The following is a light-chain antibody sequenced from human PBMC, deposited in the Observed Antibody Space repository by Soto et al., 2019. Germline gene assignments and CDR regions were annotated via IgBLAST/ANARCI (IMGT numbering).Light chain of an antibody. V-gene: IGKV3-15*01. J-gene: IGKJ1*01. Sequence: EIVMTQSPATLSVSPGERATLSCRASQSVSINLAWYQQKPGQAPRLLMYGASTRGIGVPTRFSGSGSGTEFTLTISGLQSEDFAIYYCQQYNDWPRTFGQGTRVEI. CDR2: GAS. CDR3: QQYNDWPRT. CDR1: QSVSIN.